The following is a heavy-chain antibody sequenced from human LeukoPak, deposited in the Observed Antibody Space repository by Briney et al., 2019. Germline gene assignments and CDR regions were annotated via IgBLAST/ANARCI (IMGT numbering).Heavy chain of an antibody. D-gene: IGHD3-3*01. V-gene: IGHV3-7*01. CDR1: GFTFSSYA. CDR3: ARSLWSGYYTDDAFDI. J-gene: IGHJ3*02. Sequence: GGSLRLSCAASGFTFSSYAMSWVRQAPGKGLEWVANIKQDGSEKYYVDSVKGRFTISRDNAKNSLYLQMNSLRAEDTAVYYCARSLWSGYYTDDAFDIWGQGTMVTVSS. CDR2: IKQDGSEK.